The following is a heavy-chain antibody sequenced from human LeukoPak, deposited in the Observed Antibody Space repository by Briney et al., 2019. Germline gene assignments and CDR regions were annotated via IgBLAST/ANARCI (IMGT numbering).Heavy chain of an antibody. V-gene: IGHV3-7*01. J-gene: IGHJ4*02. CDR1: GFTFSTFW. D-gene: IGHD6-13*01. CDR3: KRNSVAAAGDD. CDR2: IKPDGSET. Sequence: GGSLRLSCAASGFTFSTFWMTWVRQAPGKGLEWVANIKPDGSETSYVDSVKGRFTISRDNTKNSLFLQMNSLRADDTALYYWKRNSVAAAGDDWGQGTLVTVSS.